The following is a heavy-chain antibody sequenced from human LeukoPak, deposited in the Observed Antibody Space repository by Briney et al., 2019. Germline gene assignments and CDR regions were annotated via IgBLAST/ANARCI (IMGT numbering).Heavy chain of an antibody. V-gene: IGHV3-23*01. CDR2: ISGSGGST. J-gene: IGHJ4*02. CDR1: GFTFSSYA. Sequence: PGGSLRLSCAASGFTFSSYAMSWVRQAPGKGLEWVSAISGSGGSTYYADSVKSRFTISRDNSKNTLYLQMNSLRAEDTAVYYCAKGTYYYDSSAVPLWGQGTLVTVSS. CDR3: AKGTYYYDSSAVPL. D-gene: IGHD3-22*01.